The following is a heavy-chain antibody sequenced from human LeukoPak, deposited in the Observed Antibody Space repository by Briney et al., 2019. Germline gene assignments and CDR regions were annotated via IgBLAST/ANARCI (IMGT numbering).Heavy chain of an antibody. CDR3: ASHYYDSSGPFDY. CDR2: ISSSSSTI. V-gene: IGHV3-11*04. CDR1: GFTFSDYY. J-gene: IGHJ4*02. D-gene: IGHD3-22*01. Sequence: GGSLRLSCAASGFTFSDYYMSWIRQAPGKGLEWVSYISSSSSTIYYADSVKGRFTISRDNAKNSLYLQMNSLRAEDTAVYYCASHYYDSSGPFDYWGQGTLVTVSS.